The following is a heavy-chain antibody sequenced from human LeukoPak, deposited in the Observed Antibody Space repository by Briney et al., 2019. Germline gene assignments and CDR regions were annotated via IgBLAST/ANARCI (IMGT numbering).Heavy chain of an antibody. J-gene: IGHJ4*02. D-gene: IGHD6-19*01. Sequence: PGGSLRLSCAASGFTFNNYEMNWVRRTPGQGLEWVSYISTTGRPINYADYVKGRFILSRDNAKKSLSLQMNSVRADDTAIYYCVARHPTIGVGSAPYYFDCWGQGTLVTVSS. V-gene: IGHV3-48*03. CDR3: VARHPTIGVGSAPYYFDC. CDR1: GFTFNNYE. CDR2: ISTTGRPI.